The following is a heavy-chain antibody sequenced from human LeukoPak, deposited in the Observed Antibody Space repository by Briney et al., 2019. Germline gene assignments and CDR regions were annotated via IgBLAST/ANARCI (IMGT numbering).Heavy chain of an antibody. CDR3: ARGLGGGNSVYFDY. V-gene: IGHV3-11*01. CDR2: ISGSGSII. Sequence: GGSLRLSCAASGFTFSDYYMSWIRQAPGKGLEWVSYISGSGSIIYYADSVKGRFTISRDNAKNPLYLQMNSLRAEDTAVYYCARGLGGGNSVYFDYWGQGTLVTVSS. CDR1: GFTFSDYY. D-gene: IGHD4-23*01. J-gene: IGHJ4*02.